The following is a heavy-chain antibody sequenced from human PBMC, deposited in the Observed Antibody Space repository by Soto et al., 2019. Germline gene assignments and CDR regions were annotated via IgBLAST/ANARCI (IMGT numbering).Heavy chain of an antibody. CDR3: APSILGDAQIDY. J-gene: IGHJ4*02. V-gene: IGHV2-5*01. Sequence: SGPTLVNPTHPLTLTCTFSGFSLSASGVGVGWIRQPPGKALEWLALIYWNDDKRYSPSLKIRLTITKDTSKNQVVLTMSNMDPVDTALYYGAPSILGDAQIDYWGLRTLVTVSS. CDR1: GFSLSASGVG. CDR2: IYWNDDK. D-gene: IGHD3-16*01.